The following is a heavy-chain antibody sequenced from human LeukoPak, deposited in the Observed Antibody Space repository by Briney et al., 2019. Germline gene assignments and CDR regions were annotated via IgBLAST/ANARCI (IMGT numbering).Heavy chain of an antibody. V-gene: IGHV4-34*01. CDR3: ARDSFRPGRPHY. Sequence: SETLSLTCAVYGGSFSGYYWSWIRQPPGKGLEWIGEINHSGSTNYNPSLKSRVTISVDTSKNQFSLKLSSVTAADTAVYYCARDSFRPGRPHYWGQGTLVTVSS. CDR2: INHSGST. D-gene: IGHD1-26*01. CDR1: GGSFSGYY. J-gene: IGHJ4*02.